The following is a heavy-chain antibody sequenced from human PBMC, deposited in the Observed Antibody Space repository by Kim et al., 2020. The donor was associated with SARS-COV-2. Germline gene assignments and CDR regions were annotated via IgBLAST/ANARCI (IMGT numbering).Heavy chain of an antibody. Sequence: PSLKSRVTISVDKSKNQFSLKLRSVTAADTAVYYCARSITIFGVVITFDYWGQGTLVTVSS. J-gene: IGHJ4*02. CDR3: ARSITIFGVVITFDY. V-gene: IGHV4-4*02. D-gene: IGHD3-3*01.